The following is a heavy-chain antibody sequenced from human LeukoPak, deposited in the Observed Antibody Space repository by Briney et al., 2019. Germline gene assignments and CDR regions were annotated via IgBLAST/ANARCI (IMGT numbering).Heavy chain of an antibody. V-gene: IGHV3-74*01. CDR3: ARDPRTVRI. D-gene: IGHD1-1*01. J-gene: IGHJ4*02. Sequence: GGSLRLSCAASGFTFSSYWMHWVRQAPGKGLVWVSRINSDGSSTDYADSVQGRFTISRDNAKNSLYLQMNSLRVEDTAVYYCARDPRTVRIWGQGTLVTVSS. CDR2: INSDGSST. CDR1: GFTFSSYW.